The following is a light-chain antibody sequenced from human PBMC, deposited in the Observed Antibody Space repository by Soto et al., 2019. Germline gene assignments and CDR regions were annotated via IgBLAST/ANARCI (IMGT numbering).Light chain of an antibody. Sequence: EIVLTQSPATLSLSPGERATLSCRASQSVSSYLAWYQQKPGQAPRLLIYDASNRATGIPARFSGSGSGTDFTLTIISLEPEDFAVYSCQQRSNWPPLFTFGPGTKVDIK. CDR1: QSVSSY. CDR3: QQRSNWPPLFT. J-gene: IGKJ3*01. V-gene: IGKV3-11*01. CDR2: DAS.